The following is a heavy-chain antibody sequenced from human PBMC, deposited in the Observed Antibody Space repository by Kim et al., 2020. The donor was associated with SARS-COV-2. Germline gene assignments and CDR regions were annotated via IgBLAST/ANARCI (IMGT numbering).Heavy chain of an antibody. D-gene: IGHD3-22*01. CDR2: INHSGGT. CDR1: GGSLSGYH. Sequence: SETLSLTCAVFGGSLSGYHWTWIRQSPGKGLEWIGEINHSGGTNCIPSLKSRVTMSLDTSKNQFSLKLRSVTAADTAVYYCARGRAVVVPSPIRGLGPYYDYYAMHVWGQGTPVTVSS. CDR3: ARGRAVVVPSPIRGLGPYYDYYAMHV. J-gene: IGHJ6*02. V-gene: IGHV4-34*01.